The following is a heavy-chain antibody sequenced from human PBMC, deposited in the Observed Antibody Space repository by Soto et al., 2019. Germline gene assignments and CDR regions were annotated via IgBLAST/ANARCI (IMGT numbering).Heavy chain of an antibody. D-gene: IGHD2-15*01. J-gene: IGHJ5*02. V-gene: IGHV1-8*01. Sequence: QEQLVQSGAEVKKPGASVKVSCKTSGYTFTDYDINWVRQATGQRLEWIGWMNPNSGETGYAQKFQGRVTMTRSTSLSTAYLELSSLRSEDTAVYYCARVAVAARPRWYNWFDPWGQGTLVTVSS. CDR3: ARVAVAARPRWYNWFDP. CDR2: MNPNSGET. CDR1: GYTFTDYD.